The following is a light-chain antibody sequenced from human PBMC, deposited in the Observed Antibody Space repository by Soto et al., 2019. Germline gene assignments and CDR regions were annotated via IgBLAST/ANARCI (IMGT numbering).Light chain of an antibody. CDR2: AVT. Sequence: QSVLTQPPSVSGSPGQSVAISCTGTSSDVGGQNYVSWYQQHPGKAPKLIIYAVTERPSGVPDRFSGSKSGNTASLTVSGLQTEDEADYYCSSHAGNNNYVFGTGTKVTVL. J-gene: IGLJ1*01. CDR1: SSDVGGQNY. V-gene: IGLV2-8*01. CDR3: SSHAGNNNYV.